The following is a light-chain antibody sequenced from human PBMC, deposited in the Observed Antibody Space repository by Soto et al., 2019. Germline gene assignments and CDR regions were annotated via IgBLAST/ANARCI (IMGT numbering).Light chain of an antibody. Sequence: EIVSTHSPGTLSLSPGERATLYCRASQSVSNNYLAWYQKKPGQAPRLVIYDASSRATGIPDRFSAIGSGTDFTLTISRLETEDCAVYVGQQYSSSPVTFCPGTKVDIK. CDR3: QQYSSSPVT. J-gene: IGKJ1*01. CDR2: DAS. CDR1: QSVSNNY. V-gene: IGKV3-20*01.